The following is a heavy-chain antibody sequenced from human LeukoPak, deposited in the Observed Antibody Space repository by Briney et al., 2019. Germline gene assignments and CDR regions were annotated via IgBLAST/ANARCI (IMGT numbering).Heavy chain of an antibody. CDR2: IRTKAYGGTT. CDR3: TTYYYSSGSYFNPTYYFDY. D-gene: IGHD3-10*01. J-gene: IGHJ4*02. V-gene: IGHV3-49*04. Sequence: GGPLRLSCTASGFTFGDYAMSWVRQAPGKGLEWVSFIRTKAYGGTTEYAASVKGRFTISRDDSKSFAYLQMDSLKTEDTAVYFCTTYYYSSGSYFNPTYYFDYWAQGTLVTVSS. CDR1: GFTFGDYA.